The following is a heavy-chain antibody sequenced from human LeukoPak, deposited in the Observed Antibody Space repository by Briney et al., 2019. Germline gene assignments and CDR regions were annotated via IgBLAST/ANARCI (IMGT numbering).Heavy chain of an antibody. J-gene: IGHJ4*02. Sequence: GASVKVSCKASGYTFTSYDISWVRQATGQGLEWMGRMNPNSGNTGYAQKFQGRVTMTRNTSISTAYMELSSLRSEDTAVYYCARLRDNSGWYEDYWGQGTLVTVSS. CDR1: GYTFTSYD. D-gene: IGHD6-19*01. CDR2: MNPNSGNT. CDR3: ARLRDNSGWYEDY. V-gene: IGHV1-8*01.